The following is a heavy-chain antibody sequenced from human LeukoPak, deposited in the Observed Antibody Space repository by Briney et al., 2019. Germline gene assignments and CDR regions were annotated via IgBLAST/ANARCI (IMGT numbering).Heavy chain of an antibody. V-gene: IGHV3-7*01. CDR1: GFTFSDNW. Sequence: GGSLRLSCAVSGFTFSDNWMSWVRQAPGKGLEWVANIKEDGSEKNYVDSVKGRFTISRDNAKNSLYLQMKSLRDEDTAIYYCARDYGDLPARVPYFDYWGQGTLVTVSS. D-gene: IGHD4-17*01. CDR3: ARDYGDLPARVPYFDY. J-gene: IGHJ4*02. CDR2: IKEDGSEK.